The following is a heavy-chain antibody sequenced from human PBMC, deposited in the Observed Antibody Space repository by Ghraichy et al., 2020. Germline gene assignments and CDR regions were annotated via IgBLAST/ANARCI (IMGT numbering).Heavy chain of an antibody. CDR1: GGSFSDYY. CDR2: INHSGST. CDR3: ARGRPRGYYGSGSGAPMDV. V-gene: IGHV4-34*01. J-gene: IGHJ6*02. Sequence: ETLSLNCGVHGGSFSDYYWSWICQTPGKGLEWIGEINHSGSTNYNPSLKSRVTILVDTSKNQFSLKLSSVTAADTAVYYCARGRPRGYYGSGSGAPMDVWGQGTTVTVSS. D-gene: IGHD3-10*01.